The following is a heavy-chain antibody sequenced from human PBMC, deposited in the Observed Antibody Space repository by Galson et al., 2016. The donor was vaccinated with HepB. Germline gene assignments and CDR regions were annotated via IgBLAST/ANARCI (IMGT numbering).Heavy chain of an antibody. CDR2: IYYGESP. V-gene: IGHV4-39*01. Sequence: ETLSLTCTVSGGSISSSSYYWGWIRQPPGKGLEWIGSIYYGESPSYNPSLKSRVTIFVDTSKNQFSLRLTSVTAADTAVYHCARPERGYIYGDGDYYNGLDVWGQGTPVTVSS. CDR3: ARPERGYIYGDGDYYNGLDV. CDR1: GGSISSSSYY. J-gene: IGHJ6*02. D-gene: IGHD5-18*01.